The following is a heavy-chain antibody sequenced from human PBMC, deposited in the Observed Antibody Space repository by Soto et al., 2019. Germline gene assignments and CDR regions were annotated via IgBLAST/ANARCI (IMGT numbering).Heavy chain of an antibody. J-gene: IGHJ4*02. Sequence: QLQLQESGPGLVKPSETLSLTCTVSGGSISSSSYYWDWIRQPPGKGLEWIGSIYYSGSTYYNPSPKGRVTIPLDTSKNQSPLKLSSVTAADTAVYYCARRGGATIMDYWGQGTLVTVSS. CDR1: GGSISSSSYY. CDR2: IYYSGST. V-gene: IGHV4-39*01. CDR3: ARRGGATIMDY. D-gene: IGHD5-12*01.